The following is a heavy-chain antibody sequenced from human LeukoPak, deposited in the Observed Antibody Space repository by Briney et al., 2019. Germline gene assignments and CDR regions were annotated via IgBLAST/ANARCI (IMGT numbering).Heavy chain of an antibody. CDR1: GFTFSSYA. D-gene: IGHD2-15*01. CDR2: ISGSGGST. V-gene: IGHV3-23*01. J-gene: IGHJ4*02. CDR3: AKSVCSGGSCYYRHFDY. Sequence: GGSLRLSCAASGFTFSSYAMSWVRHAPGKGLEWVSAISGSGGSTYYADSVKGRFTISRDNSKNTLYLQMNSLRAEDTAVYYCAKSVCSGGSCYYRHFDYWGQGTLVTVSS.